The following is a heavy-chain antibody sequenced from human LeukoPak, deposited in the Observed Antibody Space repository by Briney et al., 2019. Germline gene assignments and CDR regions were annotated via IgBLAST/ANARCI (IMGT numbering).Heavy chain of an antibody. J-gene: IGHJ4*02. CDR1: GYSISSGYY. CDR3: ARVDYDILAGLGGLPDY. CDR2: IYHSGST. Sequence: SETLSLTCTVSGYSISSGYYWGWIRQPPGKGLEWIGSIYHSGSTYYNPSLKSRVTISVDTSKNQFSLKLSSVTAADTAVYYCARVDYDILAGLGGLPDYWGQGTLVTVSS. V-gene: IGHV4-38-2*02. D-gene: IGHD3-9*01.